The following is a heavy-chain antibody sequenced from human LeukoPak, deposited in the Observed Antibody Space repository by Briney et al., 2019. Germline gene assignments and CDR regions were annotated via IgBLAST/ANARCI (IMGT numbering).Heavy chain of an antibody. V-gene: IGHV4-4*07. CDR3: ARGYCSSTSCLRAGDYYYYYYLMA. J-gene: IGHJ6*03. CDR2: IYTSGST. D-gene: IGHD2-2*01. CDR1: GGTISSYY. Sequence: SETLSPTCTVSGGTISSYYRSWIRQPAGKGLEWIGRIYTSGSTNYNPSLKSRVTISVDKSKNHFSLKLSSVTAADTAVYYCARGYCSSTSCLRAGDYYYYYYLMAWGKGTTVTVSS.